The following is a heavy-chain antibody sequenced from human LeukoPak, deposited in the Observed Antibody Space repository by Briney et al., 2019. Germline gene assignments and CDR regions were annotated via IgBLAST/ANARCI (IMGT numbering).Heavy chain of an antibody. CDR2: INHSGST. J-gene: IGHJ3*01. CDR3: ARHAGYCSSTSCYGRIDAFDV. CDR1: GGSFSGYY. Sequence: SETLSLTCAVYGGSFSGYYWSWIRQPPGKGLEWIGEINHSGSTNYNPSLKSRVTISVDTSKNQFSLKLSSVTAADTAVYYCARHAGYCSSTSCYGRIDAFDVWGQGTMVTVSP. V-gene: IGHV4-34*01. D-gene: IGHD2-2*01.